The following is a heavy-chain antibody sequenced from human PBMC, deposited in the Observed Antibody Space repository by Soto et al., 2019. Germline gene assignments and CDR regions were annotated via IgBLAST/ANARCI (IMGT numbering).Heavy chain of an antibody. J-gene: IGHJ5*02. CDR3: ATDYYGSGSYYNVANYFDP. CDR2: ISSSSSYI. CDR1: GITLSSYT. D-gene: IGHD3-10*01. V-gene: IGHV3-21*01. Sequence: EVQLVESGGGLVKPGGSLRLSCAVSGITLSSYTMNWVRQAPGKGLEWVSSISSSSSYIYYAESVKGRFTISRDNAKNSLYLQMNSLRAEDTAVYYCATDYYGSGSYYNVANYFDPWGQGTLVTVSS.